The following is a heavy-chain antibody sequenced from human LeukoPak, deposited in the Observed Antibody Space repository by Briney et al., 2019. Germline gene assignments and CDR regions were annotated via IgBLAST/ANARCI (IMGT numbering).Heavy chain of an antibody. CDR1: GGSISSYY. CDR2: IYYSGST. CDR3: ARRAGALPGGAFDI. D-gene: IGHD1-26*01. V-gene: IGHV4-59*08. J-gene: IGHJ3*02. Sequence: PSETLSLTCTVSGGSISSYYWSWIRQPPGKGLEWIGYIYYSGSTNYNPSLKSRVTISADTSKNQFSLKLSSVTAADTAVYYCARRAGALPGGAFDIWGQGTMVTVSS.